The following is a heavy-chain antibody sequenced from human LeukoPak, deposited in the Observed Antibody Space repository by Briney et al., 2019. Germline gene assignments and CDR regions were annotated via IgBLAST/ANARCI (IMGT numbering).Heavy chain of an antibody. CDR3: ARVDDYGDYSSLILDY. J-gene: IGHJ4*02. D-gene: IGHD4-17*01. V-gene: IGHV3-30-3*01. Sequence: PGGSLRLSCAASGFTFSSYAMHWVRQAPGKGLEWVAVISYDGSNKYYADSVKGRFTISRDNSKNTLYLQMNSLRAEDTAVYYCARVDDYGDYSSLILDYWGQGTLVTVSS. CDR1: GFTFSSYA. CDR2: ISYDGSNK.